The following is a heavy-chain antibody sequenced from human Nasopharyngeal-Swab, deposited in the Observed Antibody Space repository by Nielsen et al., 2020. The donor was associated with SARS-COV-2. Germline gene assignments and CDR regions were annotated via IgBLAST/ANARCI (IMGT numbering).Heavy chain of an antibody. CDR1: GGSISSSYR. CDR3: AREQMGRGDGKYYYWYMDV. CDR2: INQSGNT. V-gene: IGHV4/OR15-8*02. D-gene: IGHD3-10*01. Sequence: SQTLSLTCVVSGGSISSSYRWSWVRPPPGKGLEWVGEINQSGNTNYNPSLKSRITISIDKSKNQFSLNLSSVTAADTAVYYCAREQMGRGDGKYYYWYMDVWGKGTTVTVSS. J-gene: IGHJ6*03.